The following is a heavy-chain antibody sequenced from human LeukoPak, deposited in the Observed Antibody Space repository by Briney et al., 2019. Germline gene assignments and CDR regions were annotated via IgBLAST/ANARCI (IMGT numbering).Heavy chain of an antibody. Sequence: GGSLRLSCTASGFTFRSYAMHWVRQAPGKGLEWVAVISYDGSNKYYADSVKGRFTISRDNSKNTLYPQMNSLRAEDTAVYYCARGYGPSTIAAATDYWGQGTLVTVSS. D-gene: IGHD6-13*01. V-gene: IGHV3-30-3*01. CDR2: ISYDGSNK. CDR1: GFTFRSYA. CDR3: ARGYGPSTIAAATDY. J-gene: IGHJ4*02.